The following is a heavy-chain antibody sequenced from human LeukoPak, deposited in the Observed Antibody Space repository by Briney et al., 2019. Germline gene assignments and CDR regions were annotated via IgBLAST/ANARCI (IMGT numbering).Heavy chain of an antibody. CDR1: GFTFSNYA. CDR2: ISYDGNNK. Sequence: TGGSLRLSCAASGFTFSNYAMHWVRQAPGKGLEWVAGISYDGNNKYYADSVKGRFTISRDNSKNSLYLQMNSLRAEDTAVYYCARVDGYSYGYAFDYWGQGTLVTVSS. CDR3: ARVDGYSYGYAFDY. J-gene: IGHJ4*02. D-gene: IGHD5-18*01. V-gene: IGHV3-30-3*01.